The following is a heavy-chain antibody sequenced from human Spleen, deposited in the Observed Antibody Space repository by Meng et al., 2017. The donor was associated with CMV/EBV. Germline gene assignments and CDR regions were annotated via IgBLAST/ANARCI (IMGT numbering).Heavy chain of an antibody. J-gene: IGHJ4*02. Sequence: QVQLQQWGAGLLKPSGTLSLTCAVYGGSFRGYYWSWIRQPPGKGLEWIGEINHSGSTNYNPSLKSRVTISVDTSKNQFSLKLSSVTAADTAVYYCARGPKGIAAVWGQGTLVTVSS. CDR2: INHSGST. CDR1: GGSFRGYY. D-gene: IGHD6-13*01. V-gene: IGHV4-34*01. CDR3: ARGPKGIAAV.